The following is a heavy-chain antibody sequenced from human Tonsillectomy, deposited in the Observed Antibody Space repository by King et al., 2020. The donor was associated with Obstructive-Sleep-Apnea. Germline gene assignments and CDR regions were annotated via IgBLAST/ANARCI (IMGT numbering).Heavy chain of an antibody. CDR2: IYPGDSVT. D-gene: IGHD3-16*01. V-gene: IGHV5-51*01. CDR1: GYNFPIYW. CDR3: ARPYVDQSMNDAFDI. J-gene: IGHJ3*02. Sequence: QLVQSGAEVKKPGESLRISCQGSGYNFPIYWIGWVRQMPGKGLEWMALIYPGDSVTKYSPSFQGQVTISADKSIRPAYLQWSSLKASDTAMYYCARPYVDQSMNDAFDIWGQGTMVTLSS.